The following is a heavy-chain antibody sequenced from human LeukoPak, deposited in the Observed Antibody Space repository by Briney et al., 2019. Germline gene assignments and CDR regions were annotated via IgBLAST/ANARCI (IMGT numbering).Heavy chain of an antibody. V-gene: IGHV3-21*01. CDR1: GFTFSTYA. J-gene: IGHJ4*02. Sequence: GGSLRLSCAASGFTFSTYAMNWVRQVPGKGLEWVSSIDYDSSHIYYAASVRGRFTISRDNARNSVYLQMDSLRVEDTAVYYCTRDPLRYLRVGHYDYWGQGTLVAVSS. CDR2: IDYDSSHI. D-gene: IGHD3-9*01. CDR3: TRDPLRYLRVGHYDY.